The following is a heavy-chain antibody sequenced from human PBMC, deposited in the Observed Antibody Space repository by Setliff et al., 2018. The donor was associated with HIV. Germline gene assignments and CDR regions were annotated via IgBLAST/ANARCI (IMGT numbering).Heavy chain of an antibody. D-gene: IGHD3-16*02. Sequence: SETLSLTCSVSDDSIRSSHWNLVRLPPGKGLEWIGVICDSGRNTNYNPSLKSRVTMSLDTSKNQFSLKLSSVTAADTAVYYCARTSRVDVWGSYRHPHAFDIWGQGTMVTVSS. J-gene: IGHJ3*02. CDR2: ICDSGRNT. CDR3: ARTSRVDVWGSYRHPHAFDI. CDR1: DDSIRSSH. V-gene: IGHV4-59*08.